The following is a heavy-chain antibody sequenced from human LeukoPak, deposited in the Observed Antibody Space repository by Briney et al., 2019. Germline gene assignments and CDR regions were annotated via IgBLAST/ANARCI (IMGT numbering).Heavy chain of an antibody. CDR1: GFTFSRYS. Sequence: GGSLRLSCAASGFTFSRYSMNWVRQAPGKGLEWVSSISSSSSYIYYADSVKGRFTISRDNAKNSLYLQLNSLRAEDTAMYYCATCKAGYNLLDSWGQGTLVTVSS. CDR2: ISSSSSYI. V-gene: IGHV3-21*04. D-gene: IGHD5-24*01. J-gene: IGHJ4*02. CDR3: ATCKAGYNLLDS.